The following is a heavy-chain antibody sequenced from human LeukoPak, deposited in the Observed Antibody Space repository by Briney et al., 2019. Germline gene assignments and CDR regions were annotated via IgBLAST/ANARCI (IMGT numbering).Heavy chain of an antibody. CDR2: INHSGST. J-gene: IGHJ3*02. CDR3: ARFPCSGDSCYSGIRAFDI. V-gene: IGHV4-34*01. Sequence: SETLSLTCAVCGGSFSTYYWNWIRQSPGKGLEWIGEINHSGSTNSNPSLKSRVTILIDTSKNQFSLKLSSETAADTAVYYCARFPCSGDSCYSGIRAFDIWGQGTMVIVSS. D-gene: IGHD2-15*01. CDR1: GGSFSTYY.